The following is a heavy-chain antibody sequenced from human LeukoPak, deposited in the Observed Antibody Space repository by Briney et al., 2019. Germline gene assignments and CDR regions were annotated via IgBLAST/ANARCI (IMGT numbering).Heavy chain of an antibody. V-gene: IGHV4-30-2*01. Sequence: SETLSLTCAVSGGSISSGGYSWSWIRQPPGQGLEWIGYIYHSGSTYYNPSLKSRVTISVDRSKNQFSLKLSSVTAADTAVYYCARGSRRITMVRDPYYFDYWGQGTLVTVSS. CDR1: GGSISSGGYS. CDR3: ARGSRRITMVRDPYYFDY. D-gene: IGHD3-10*01. CDR2: IYHSGST. J-gene: IGHJ4*02.